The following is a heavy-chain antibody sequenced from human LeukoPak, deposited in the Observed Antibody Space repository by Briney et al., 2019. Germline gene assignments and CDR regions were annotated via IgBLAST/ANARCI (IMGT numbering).Heavy chain of an antibody. V-gene: IGHV4-38-2*02. CDR3: ARLGGDSADDAFDT. CDR2: IYHSGRT. D-gene: IGHD2-21*02. J-gene: IGHJ3*02. CDR1: GYSISSGYY. Sequence: SETLSLTCTVSGYSISSGYYWGWIRQPPGKGLEWIGSIYHSGRTFYNPSLKSRVTISVDTSKNQFSLKLSSVTAADTAVYYCARLGGDSADDAFDTWGQGTVVTVSS.